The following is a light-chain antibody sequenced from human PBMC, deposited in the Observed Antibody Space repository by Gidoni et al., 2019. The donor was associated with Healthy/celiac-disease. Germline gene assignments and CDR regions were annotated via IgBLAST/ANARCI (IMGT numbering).Light chain of an antibody. J-gene: IGKJ1*01. V-gene: IGKV1-39*01. CDR3: QQSSSTPRT. CDR2: AAS. CDR1: QSISSY. Sequence: DSQMTQAPSSLSASVGDRVTITCRASQSISSYLNWYQQKPGTAPQLLIYAASSLPSGVPSRFRGSGSGTDFTLTIRRLPPEDFATYYCQQSSSTPRTFGQGTKVEIK.